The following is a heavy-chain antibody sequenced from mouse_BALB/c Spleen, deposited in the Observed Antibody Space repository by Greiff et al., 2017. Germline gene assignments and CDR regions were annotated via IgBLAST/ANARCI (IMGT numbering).Heavy chain of an antibody. V-gene: IGHV5-6*01. CDR2: ISSGGSYT. D-gene: IGHD2-1*01. J-gene: IGHJ2*01. CDR3: ARLGRGNYEVSSPYYFDY. Sequence: EVKLVESGGDLVKPGGSLKLSCAASGFTFSSYGMSWVRQTPDKRLEWVATISSGGSYTYYPDSVKGRFTISRDNAKNTLYLQMSSLKSEDTAMYYCARLGRGNYEVSSPYYFDYWGQGTTLTVSS. CDR1: GFTFSSYG.